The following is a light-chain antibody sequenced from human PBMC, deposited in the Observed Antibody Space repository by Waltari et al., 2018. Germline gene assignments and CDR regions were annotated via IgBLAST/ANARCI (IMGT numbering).Light chain of an antibody. J-gene: IGLJ3*02. CDR3: QSYDDSLSGFV. CDR2: NNI. CDR1: SSNIGAGHD. Sequence: QSVLTQPPSVSGAPGQRVTISCTGSSSNIGAGHDVHCYQQLPGRAPRLLIPNNINRPSGIPDRISGSNSGTSASLVITGLQAEDEAEFYCQSYDDSLSGFVFGGGTKLTVL. V-gene: IGLV1-40*01.